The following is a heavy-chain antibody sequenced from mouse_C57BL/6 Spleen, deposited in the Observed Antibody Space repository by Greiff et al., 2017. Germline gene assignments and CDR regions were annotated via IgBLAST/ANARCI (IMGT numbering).Heavy chain of an antibody. V-gene: IGHV5-6*01. CDR3: AKHGGYDDGRRDY. CDR1: GFTFSSYG. Sequence: EVKVVESGGDLVKPGGSLTLSCAASGFTFSSYGMSWVRQTPDKRLEWVATISSGGSYTYYTDSVKGRFIISRDNAKNTLYLQMSSLKSEDTAMYDCAKHGGYDDGRRDYWGQGTSVTVSS. J-gene: IGHJ4*01. D-gene: IGHD1-1*01. CDR2: ISSGGSYT.